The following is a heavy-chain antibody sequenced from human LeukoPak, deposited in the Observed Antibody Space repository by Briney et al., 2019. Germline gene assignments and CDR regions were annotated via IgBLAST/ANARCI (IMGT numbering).Heavy chain of an antibody. CDR1: GFTFSSYG. CDR3: AKDPYYSSSWLYYYYGMDV. V-gene: IGHV3-30*18. D-gene: IGHD6-13*01. J-gene: IGHJ6*02. Sequence: RGSLRLSCAASGFTFSSYGMHWVRQAPGKGLEWVAVISYDGSNKYYADSVKGRFTISRDNSKNTLYLQMNSLRAEDTAVYYCAKDPYYSSSWLYYYYGMDVWGQGTTVTVSS. CDR2: ISYDGSNK.